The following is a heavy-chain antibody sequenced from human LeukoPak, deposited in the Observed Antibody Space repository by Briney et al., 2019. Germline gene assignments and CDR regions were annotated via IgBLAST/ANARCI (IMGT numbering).Heavy chain of an antibody. CDR3: VKGSESYCDSKSDY. D-gene: IGHD2/OR15-2a*01. CDR1: GFTFSSYA. CDR2: ISNNGGST. V-gene: IGHV3-64D*09. Sequence: PGGSLRLSCSASGFTFSSYAMHWVRQAPGKGLEFLSSISNNGGSTYYADSMKGRFTISRDNSKNTLYLQMSSLRAEDTTVYYCVKGSESYCDSKSDYWGQGTLVTVSS. J-gene: IGHJ4*02.